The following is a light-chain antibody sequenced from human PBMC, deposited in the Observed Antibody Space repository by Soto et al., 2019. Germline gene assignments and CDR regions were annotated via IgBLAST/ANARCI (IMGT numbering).Light chain of an antibody. V-gene: IGLV2-14*01. J-gene: IGLJ1*01. CDR2: DVS. CDR3: SSYKSGSTLV. Sequence: QSALTQPASVSGSPGQSITISCTGTSSDVGGYNYVSWYQQHPGKAPKLMIYDVSNRPSGVSNRFSGSKSGNTASLTISGVQAEDEADYYCSSYKSGSTLVFGTGTKLTVL. CDR1: SSDVGGYNY.